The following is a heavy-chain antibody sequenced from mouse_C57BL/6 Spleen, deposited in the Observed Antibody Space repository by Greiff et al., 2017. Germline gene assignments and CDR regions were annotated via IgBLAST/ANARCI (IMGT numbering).Heavy chain of an antibody. CDR3: ARREDDGSSYNYYAMDY. CDR1: GFTFSDYG. Sequence: EVKLVESGGGLVKPGGSLKLSCAASGFTFSDYGMHWVRQAPEKGLEWVAYISSGSSTIYYAGTVKGRFTISRDNAKNTLFLQMTSLRSEDTAMYYCARREDDGSSYNYYAMDYWGQGTSVTVSA. D-gene: IGHD1-1*01. CDR2: ISSGSSTI. J-gene: IGHJ4*01. V-gene: IGHV5-17*01.